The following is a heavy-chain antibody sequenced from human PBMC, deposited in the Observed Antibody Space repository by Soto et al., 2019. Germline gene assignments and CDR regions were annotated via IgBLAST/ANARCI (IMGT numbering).Heavy chain of an antibody. CDR1: GGSISSGGYY. Sequence: PSETLSLTCTVSGGSISSGGYYWSWIRQHPGKGLEWIGYIYYSGSTYYNPSLKSRVTISVDTSKNQFSLKLSSVTAADTAVYYCARDHGAFTIFGVVRYMDVWGKGTTVTVSS. CDR2: IYYSGST. J-gene: IGHJ6*03. CDR3: ARDHGAFTIFGVVRYMDV. V-gene: IGHV4-31*03. D-gene: IGHD3-3*01.